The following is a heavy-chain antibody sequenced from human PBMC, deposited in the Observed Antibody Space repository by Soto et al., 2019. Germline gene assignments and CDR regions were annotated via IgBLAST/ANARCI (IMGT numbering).Heavy chain of an antibody. CDR1: GFTVSSNY. J-gene: IGHJ6*02. CDR2: IYSGGST. CDR3: ARDRLXAISQDSSSWYYYGMDV. Sequence: GGSLRLSCAASGFTVSSNYMSWVRQAPGKGLEWVSVIYSGGSTYYADSVKGRFTISRDNSKNTLYLQMNSLRAEDTAVYYCARDRLXAISQDSSSWYYYGMDVWGQGTTVTVSS. V-gene: IGHV3-53*01. D-gene: IGHD6-13*01.